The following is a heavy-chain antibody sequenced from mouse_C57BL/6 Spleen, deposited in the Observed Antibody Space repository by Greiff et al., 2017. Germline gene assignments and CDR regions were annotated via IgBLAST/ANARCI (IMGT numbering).Heavy chain of an antibody. J-gene: IGHJ2*01. Sequence: EVQLQQSGPELVKPGASVKISCKASGYTFTDYYMNWVKQSHGKSLEWIGDINPNNGGTSYNQKFKGKATLTVDNSSSTAYMELRSLTSEDSAVYYGARMILRNFDYWGQGTTLTVSS. CDR1: GYTFTDYY. V-gene: IGHV1-26*01. D-gene: IGHD1-1*01. CDR3: ARMILRNFDY. CDR2: INPNNGGT.